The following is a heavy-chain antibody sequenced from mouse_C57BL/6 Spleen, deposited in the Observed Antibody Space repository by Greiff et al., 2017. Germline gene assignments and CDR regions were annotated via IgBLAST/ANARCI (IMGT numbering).Heavy chain of an antibody. CDR2: IDPNSGGT. V-gene: IGHV1-72*01. J-gene: IGHJ2*01. CDR3: ARDTTVVAPDFGY. D-gene: IGHD1-1*01. Sequence: VQLQQPGAELVKPGASVKLSCKASGYTFTSYWMHWVKQRPGRGLEWIGRIDPNSGGTKYNEKFKSKATLTVDKPSSTAYMQLSSLTSEDSAVDYLARDTTVVAPDFGYWGQGTTLTVSS. CDR1: GYTFTSYW.